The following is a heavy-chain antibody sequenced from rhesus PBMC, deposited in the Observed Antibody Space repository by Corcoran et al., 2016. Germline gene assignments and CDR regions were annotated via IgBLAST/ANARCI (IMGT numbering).Heavy chain of an antibody. CDR1: GLSLRRSD. CDR2: IRSISNNYET. J-gene: IGHJ4*01. CDR3: ARWAVAGSAPFDY. V-gene: IGHV3-118*01. Sequence: EGLMGESGGGRVELGGRRRVTCAAIGLSLRRSDVYRVRQAVGLIRSISNNYETGYASAVKGRFTISRDYSKNMAFLQMNSLKTEDTAVYYCARWAVAGSAPFDYWGQGVLVTVSS. D-gene: IGHD6-37*01.